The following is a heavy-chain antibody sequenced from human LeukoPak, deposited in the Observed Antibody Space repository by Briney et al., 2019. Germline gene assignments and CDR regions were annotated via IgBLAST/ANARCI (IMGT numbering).Heavy chain of an antibody. D-gene: IGHD3-22*01. CDR3: ARIDLGSYYYDSSGYGY. CDR2: ISSSSSYI. Sequence: GGSLRLSCAASGFTFSSYSMNWVRQAPGKGLEWVSSISSSSSYIYYADSVKGRFTISRDNAKNSLYLQMNSLRAEDTAVYYCARIDLGSYYYDSSGYGYWGQGTLVTDSS. V-gene: IGHV3-21*01. J-gene: IGHJ4*02. CDR1: GFTFSSYS.